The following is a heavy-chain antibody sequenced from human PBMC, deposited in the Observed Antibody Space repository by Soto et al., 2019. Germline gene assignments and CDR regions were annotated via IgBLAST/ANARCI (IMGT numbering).Heavy chain of an antibody. D-gene: IGHD4-17*01. CDR3: AKARLRDYSAMDV. Sequence: EVQLLESGGGLVQPGGSLRLSCAASGFTFSSYAMSWVRQAPGKGLEWVSAISGSGGSTYYADSVKGRFTISRDNSKNTLSLQMNSLRAEDTAVYYCAKARLRDYSAMDVWGQGTTGTVFS. CDR1: GFTFSSYA. CDR2: ISGSGGST. J-gene: IGHJ6*02. V-gene: IGHV3-23*01.